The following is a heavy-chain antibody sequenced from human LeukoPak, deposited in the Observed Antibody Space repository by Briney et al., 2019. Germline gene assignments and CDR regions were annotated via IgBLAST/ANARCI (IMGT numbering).Heavy chain of an antibody. J-gene: IGHJ6*03. D-gene: IGHD3-10*01. CDR2: IYCGGST. Sequence: SETLSLTCTVSGGSISSYYWSWIRQPPGRGLEWIGYIYCGGSTNYNPSLKSRVTISVDTSKNQFSLKLRSGTAADTAVYYCARVEEGYGSGRRENYYYYMDVWGKGTTVTISS. V-gene: IGHV4-59*01. CDR1: GGSISSYY. CDR3: ARVEEGYGSGRRENYYYYMDV.